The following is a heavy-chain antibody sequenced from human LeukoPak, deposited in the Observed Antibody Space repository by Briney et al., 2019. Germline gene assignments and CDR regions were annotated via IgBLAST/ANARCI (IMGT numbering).Heavy chain of an antibody. CDR1: GYAFTSYG. Sequence: GASVKVSCEASGYAFTSYGISWVRQAPGQGLEWMGGISDYNGNTNYAQNLQGRVTMATDTSKSTAYMELRTLRSDDTAVYYCARDALYDFWSGYRRYYYYMDVWGKGTTVTVSS. CDR2: ISDYNGNT. CDR3: ARDALYDFWSGYRRYYYYMDV. V-gene: IGHV1-18*01. J-gene: IGHJ6*03. D-gene: IGHD3-3*01.